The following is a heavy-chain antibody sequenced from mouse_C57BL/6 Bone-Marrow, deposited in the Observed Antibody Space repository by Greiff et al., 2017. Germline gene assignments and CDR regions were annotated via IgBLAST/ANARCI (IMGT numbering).Heavy chain of an antibody. D-gene: IGHD1-1*01. CDR2: SDPENGDT. J-gene: IGHJ4*01. V-gene: IGHV14-4*01. Sequence: EVQLQQSGAELVRPGASVKLSCTASGFNIKDDYMHWVKQRPEQGLEWIGWSDPENGDTEYASKFQGKATITADTSSNTAYLQLSILTSAATAVYYCTTGFITTAVRSMDYWCQGTSVTVSS. CDR3: TTGFITTAVRSMDY. CDR1: GFNIKDDY.